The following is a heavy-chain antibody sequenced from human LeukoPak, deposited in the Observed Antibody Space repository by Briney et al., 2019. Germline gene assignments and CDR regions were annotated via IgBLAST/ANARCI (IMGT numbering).Heavy chain of an antibody. CDR1: GGSFSSYY. V-gene: IGHV4-34*01. CDR3: ARVYSNYVEYYYYYMDV. Sequence: SETLSLTCTVSGGSFSSYYWSWIRQPPGKGLEWIGEINHSGSTNYNPSLKSRVTISVDTSKNQFSLKLSSVTAADTAVYYCARVYSNYVEYYYYYMDVWGKGTTVTVSS. D-gene: IGHD4-11*01. CDR2: INHSGST. J-gene: IGHJ6*03.